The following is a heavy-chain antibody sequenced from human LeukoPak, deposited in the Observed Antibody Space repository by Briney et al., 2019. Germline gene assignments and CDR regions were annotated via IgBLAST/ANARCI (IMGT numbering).Heavy chain of an antibody. Sequence: SETLSLTCTVSGGSMSNYYWNWIRQPPGKGLEGIGYIYYSGSTNYNPSLKSRVTISVDTSKNQFTLKLSSVTAADTAVYYCARGRYGWLPFDFWGQGTLVTVSS. D-gene: IGHD3-16*01. CDR2: IYYSGST. CDR3: ARGRYGWLPFDF. J-gene: IGHJ4*02. V-gene: IGHV4-59*01. CDR1: GGSMSNYY.